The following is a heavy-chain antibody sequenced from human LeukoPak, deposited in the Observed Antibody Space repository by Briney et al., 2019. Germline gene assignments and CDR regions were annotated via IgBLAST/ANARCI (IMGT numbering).Heavy chain of an antibody. J-gene: IGHJ4*02. CDR3: ASGYCSGGSCYSRHFFDY. V-gene: IGHV3-21*01. CDR2: ISSSSSYI. D-gene: IGHD2-15*01. Sequence: PGGSLRLSCAVSGFTFSSYSMNWVRQAPGKGLEWVSSISSSSSYIYYADSVKGRFTISRDNAKNSLYLQMNSLRAEDTAVYYCASGYCSGGSCYSRHFFDYWGQGTLVTVSS. CDR1: GFTFSSYS.